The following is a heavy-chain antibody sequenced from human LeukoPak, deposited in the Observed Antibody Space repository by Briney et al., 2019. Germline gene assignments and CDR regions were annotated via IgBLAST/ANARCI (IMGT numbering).Heavy chain of an antibody. CDR3: ARDAYSSSWYLGGYYYYYYMDV. Sequence: ASVKVSCKASGYTFSTYDINWVRQATGQGLEWMGWISAYNGNTNYAQKLQGRVTMTTDTSTSTAYMELRSLRSDDTAVYYCARDAYSSSWYLGGYYYYYYMDVWGKGTTVTVSS. V-gene: IGHV1-18*01. CDR2: ISAYNGNT. CDR1: GYTFSTYD. J-gene: IGHJ6*03. D-gene: IGHD6-13*01.